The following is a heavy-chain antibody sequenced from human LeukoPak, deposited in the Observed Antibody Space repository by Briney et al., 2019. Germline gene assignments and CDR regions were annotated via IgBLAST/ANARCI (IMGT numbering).Heavy chain of an antibody. CDR2: IYYSGST. V-gene: IGHV4-59*01. CDR1: GGPISSYY. J-gene: IGHJ4*02. Sequence: SETLSLTCTVSGGPISSYYWSWIRQPPGKGLEWIGYIYYSGSTNYNPSLKSRVTISVDTSKNQFSLKLSSVTAADTAVYYCAISGGTGDYDYWGQGTLVTVSS. D-gene: IGHD4-23*01. CDR3: AISGGTGDYDY.